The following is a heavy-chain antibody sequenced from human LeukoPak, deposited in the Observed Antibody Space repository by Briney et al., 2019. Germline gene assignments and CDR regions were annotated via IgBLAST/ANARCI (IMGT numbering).Heavy chain of an antibody. Sequence: SETLSLTCAVYGGSFSGYYWSWIRQPPGKGLEWIGEINHSGSTNYNPSLKSRVTTSVDTSKNQFSLKLSSVTAADTAVYYCANIPQSSGWYEYFQHWGQGTLVTVSS. CDR3: ANIPQSSGWYEYFQH. J-gene: IGHJ1*01. CDR2: INHSGST. D-gene: IGHD6-19*01. CDR1: GGSFSGYY. V-gene: IGHV4-34*01.